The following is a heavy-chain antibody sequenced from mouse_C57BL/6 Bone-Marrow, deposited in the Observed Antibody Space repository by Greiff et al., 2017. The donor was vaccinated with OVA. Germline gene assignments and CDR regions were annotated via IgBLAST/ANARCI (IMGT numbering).Heavy chain of an antibody. CDR1: GFTFSDYY. Sequence: EVKVVESEGGLVQPGSSMKLSCTASGFTFSDYYMAWVRQVPEKGLEWVANINYDGSSTYYLDSLKSRFIISRDNAKNILYLQMSSLKSEDTATYYCARDPANYGNYDYWGQGTTLTVSS. CDR3: ARDPANYGNYDY. CDR2: INYDGSST. D-gene: IGHD2-1*01. J-gene: IGHJ2*01. V-gene: IGHV5-16*01.